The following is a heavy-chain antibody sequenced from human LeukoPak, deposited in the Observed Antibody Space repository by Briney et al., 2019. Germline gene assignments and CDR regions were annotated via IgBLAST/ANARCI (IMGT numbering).Heavy chain of an antibody. V-gene: IGHV3-11*06. CDR2: ISSSSSYT. CDR1: GFTFSDYY. J-gene: IGHJ4*02. CDR3: ARLAAAGYYFDY. D-gene: IGHD6-13*01. Sequence: GGSLRLSCAAPGFTFSDYYMSWIRQAPGKGLEWVSYISSSSSYTNYADSVKGRFTISRDNAKNSLYLQMNSLRAEDTAVYYCARLAAAGYYFDYWGQGTLVTVSS.